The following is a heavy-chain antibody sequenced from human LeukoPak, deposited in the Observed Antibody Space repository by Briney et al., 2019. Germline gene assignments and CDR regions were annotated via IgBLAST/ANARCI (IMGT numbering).Heavy chain of an antibody. Sequence: GESLKISLKGSGYRFSNYWIGWGRQMPGKGVGGVGIIYPGDCDIRYSPAFQGQVTISADKSISTAYLQWSSLKASDTAMYYCARIQGSGSYYKFDYYYYMGVWGKGTTVTISS. CDR3: ARIQGSGSYYKFDYYYYMGV. J-gene: IGHJ6*03. V-gene: IGHV5-51*01. CDR2: IYPGDCDI. D-gene: IGHD3-10*01. CDR1: GYRFSNYW.